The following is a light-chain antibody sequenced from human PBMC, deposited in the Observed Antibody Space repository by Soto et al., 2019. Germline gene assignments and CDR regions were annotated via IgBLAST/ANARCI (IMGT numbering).Light chain of an antibody. V-gene: IGKV1-5*03. CDR2: KAS. Sequence: DIQMTQSPSTLSASVGDRVTITCRASQSISSWLAWYQHKPAKAPKLLIHKASSLESGVPSWFSGCGSGTEFTITISSLQPDDFATYYCQQYYSYWTFGQGTKVEI. CDR1: QSISSW. CDR3: QQYYSYWT. J-gene: IGKJ1*01.